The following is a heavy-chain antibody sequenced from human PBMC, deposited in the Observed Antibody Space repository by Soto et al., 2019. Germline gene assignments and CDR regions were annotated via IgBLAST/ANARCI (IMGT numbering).Heavy chain of an antibody. V-gene: IGHV1-69*04. CDR3: ARTTMIGTLDY. Sequence: GASVKVSCKASGYTFTSYAMHWVRQAPGQRLEWMGRIIPILGIANYAQKFQGRVTITADKSTSTAYMELSSLRSEDTAVYYCARTTMIGTLDYWGQGTLVTV. D-gene: IGHD3-22*01. CDR1: GYTFTSYA. J-gene: IGHJ4*02. CDR2: IIPILGIA.